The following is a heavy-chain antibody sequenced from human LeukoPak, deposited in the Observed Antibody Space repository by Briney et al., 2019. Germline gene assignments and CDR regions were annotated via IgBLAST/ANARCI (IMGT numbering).Heavy chain of an antibody. CDR2: IIPIFGTA. J-gene: IGHJ4*02. CDR3: ARGDLTGQQLGGFFDY. CDR1: GYTFTSYA. D-gene: IGHD6-13*01. V-gene: IGHV1-69*13. Sequence: GASVKVSCKASGYTFTSYAISWVRQAPGQGLEWMGGIIPIFGTANYAQKFQGRVTITADESTSTAYMELSSLRSEDTAVYYCARGDLTGQQLGGFFDYWGQGTLVTVSS.